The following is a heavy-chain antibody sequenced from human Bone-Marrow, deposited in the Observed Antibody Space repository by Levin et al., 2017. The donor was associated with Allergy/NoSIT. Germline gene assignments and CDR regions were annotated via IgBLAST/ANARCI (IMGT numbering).Heavy chain of an antibody. J-gene: IGHJ5*02. CDR2: INHSGST. V-gene: IGHV4-34*01. CDR1: GGSFSGYY. CDR3: ARYIRYSSSWRQYNWFDP. Sequence: RTSETLSLTCAVYGGSFSGYYWSWIRQPPGKGLEWIGEINHSGSTNYNPSLKSRVTISVDTSKNQFSLKLSSVTAADTAVYYCARYIRYSSSWRQYNWFDPWGQGTLVTVSS. D-gene: IGHD6-13*01.